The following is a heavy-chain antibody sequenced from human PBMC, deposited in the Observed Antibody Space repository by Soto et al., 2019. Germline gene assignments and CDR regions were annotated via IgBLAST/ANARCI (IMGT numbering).Heavy chain of an antibody. J-gene: IGHJ6*02. CDR2: ISAYNGNT. Sequence: QVQLVQSGAEVKKPGASVKVSCKASGYTFTSYGISWVRQAPGQGLEWMGWISAYNGNTNYAQKRQGRVTMTTDTSTSTAYMELRSLRSDDTAVYFCARASQRTCGSYSDYYFYYGMDVCGQGSTVTVS. D-gene: IGHD1-26*01. CDR3: ARASQRTCGSYSDYYFYYGMDV. CDR1: GYTFTSYG. V-gene: IGHV1-18*01.